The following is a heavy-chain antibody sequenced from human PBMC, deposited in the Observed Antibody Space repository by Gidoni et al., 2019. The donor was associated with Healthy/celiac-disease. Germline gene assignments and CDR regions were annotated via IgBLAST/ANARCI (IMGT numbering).Heavy chain of an antibody. J-gene: IGHJ5*02. CDR1: GGSFSSYA. D-gene: IGHD1-26*01. CDR3: ARDPVGATTSWFDP. V-gene: IGHV1-69*01. CDR2: IIPIFGTA. Sequence: VQLVQSGAEVKKPWSSVQVSCKASGGSFSSYAISWVRQAPGQGLEWMGGIIPIFGTANYAQKFQGRVTITADESTSTAYMELSSLRSEDTAVYYCARDPVGATTSWFDPWGQGTLVTVSS.